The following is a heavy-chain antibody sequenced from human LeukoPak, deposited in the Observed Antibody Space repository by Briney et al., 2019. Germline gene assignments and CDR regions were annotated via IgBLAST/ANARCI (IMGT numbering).Heavy chain of an antibody. D-gene: IGHD3-16*01. CDR2: FSGSGGGL. Sequence: GGSLRLSCAASGFTLSSYAMSGVRQAPGRGVEGGSGFSGSGGGLHYADSVKGRFTISRDNSKNTLYLQMNGLRVEDTAVYYCAKRLDYFDDWGQGTLVTVSP. V-gene: IGHV3-23*01. J-gene: IGHJ4*02. CDR3: AKRLDYFDD. CDR1: GFTLSSYA.